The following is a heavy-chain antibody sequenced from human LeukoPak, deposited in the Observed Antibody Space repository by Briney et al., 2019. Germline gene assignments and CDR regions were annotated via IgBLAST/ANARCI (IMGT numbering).Heavy chain of an antibody. CDR3: ARRGGSGNLVYFDY. D-gene: IGHD3-10*01. CDR2: ISSSSSYI. CDR1: GFTLSSYS. J-gene: IGHJ4*02. Sequence: GGSLRLSCAASGFTLSSYSMNWVRQAPGKGLEWVSSISSSSSYIYHADSVKGRFTISRGNAKNSLYLQMNSLRAEDTAVYYCARRGGSGNLVYFDYWGQGTLVTVSS. V-gene: IGHV3-21*01.